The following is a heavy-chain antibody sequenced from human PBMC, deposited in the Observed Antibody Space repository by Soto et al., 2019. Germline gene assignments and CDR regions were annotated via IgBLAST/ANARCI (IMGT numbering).Heavy chain of an antibody. CDR3: ASVSYNWNHEDY. Sequence: GGSLRLSCAASGFTFSSYWMHWVRQAPGKGLVWVSRINSDGSSTSYADSVKGRFTISRDNAKNTLYLQMNSLRAEDTAVYYCASVSYNWNHEDYWGQGTLVTVSS. CDR2: INSDGSST. D-gene: IGHD1-20*01. J-gene: IGHJ4*02. CDR1: GFTFSSYW. V-gene: IGHV3-74*01.